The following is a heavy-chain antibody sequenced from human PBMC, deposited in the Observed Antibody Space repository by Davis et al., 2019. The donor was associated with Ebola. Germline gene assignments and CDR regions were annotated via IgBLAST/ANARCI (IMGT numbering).Heavy chain of an antibody. Sequence: GALRLSCAASGFIVSSNYMSRVRQARGKGLEWGSAIYSGGSTYYADSVKGRFTISRDNSKHTLYVQMNSLRAEDTAVYYCARDGYNEYYGMDVWGQGTTVTVSS. CDR2: IYSGGST. D-gene: IGHD5-24*01. V-gene: IGHV3-53*01. J-gene: IGHJ6*02. CDR1: GFIVSSNY. CDR3: ARDGYNEYYGMDV.